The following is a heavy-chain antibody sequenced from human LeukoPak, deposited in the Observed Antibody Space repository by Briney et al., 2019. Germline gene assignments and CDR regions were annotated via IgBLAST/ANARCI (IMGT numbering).Heavy chain of an antibody. Sequence: SETLSLTCIVSGGSISSYYWSWIRPPPGKGLEWIGYIYYSGSTNYNPSLKSRVTISVDTSKNQFSLKLSSVTAADTAVYYCARGKSYYGDYLISQTGYYYGMDVWGQGTTVTVSS. D-gene: IGHD4-17*01. V-gene: IGHV4-59*01. J-gene: IGHJ6*02. CDR1: GGSISSYY. CDR2: IYYSGST. CDR3: ARGKSYYGDYLISQTGYYYGMDV.